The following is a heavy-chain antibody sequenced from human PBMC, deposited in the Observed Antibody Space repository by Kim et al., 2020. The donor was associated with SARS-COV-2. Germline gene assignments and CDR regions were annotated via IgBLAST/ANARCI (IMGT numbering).Heavy chain of an antibody. CDR1: GFSLSTSGEG. CDR3: AHRLFTHNWFRKIGSTWFDP. J-gene: IGHJ5*02. Sequence: SGPTLVNPTQTLTLTCTFSGFSLSTSGEGVGWIRQPPGKALEYLGIIYWDDDKRYNPSLKSRLSIRKDTSENQVVLTLTNLDPMDTATYYCAHRLFTHNWFRKIGSTWFDPRGQGTLVTVSS. D-gene: IGHD1-1*01. V-gene: IGHV2-5*02. CDR2: IYWDDDK.